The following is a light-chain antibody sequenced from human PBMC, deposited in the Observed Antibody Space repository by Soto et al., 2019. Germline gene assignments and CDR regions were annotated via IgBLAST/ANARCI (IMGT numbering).Light chain of an antibody. V-gene: IGKV1-39*01. CDR3: QQSYRTPYT. Sequence: DIQMTQSPSSLSASVGDRVTITCRASQSISSFLNWYQQKQGKAPKLLIYAASSLQSGVPSSFSGSGSWTDFTLTINNLQPEDFATYNCQQSYRTPYTFGQGTKLESK. CDR2: AAS. J-gene: IGKJ2*01. CDR1: QSISSF.